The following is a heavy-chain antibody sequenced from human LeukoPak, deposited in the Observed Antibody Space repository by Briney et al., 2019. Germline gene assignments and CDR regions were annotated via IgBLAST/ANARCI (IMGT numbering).Heavy chain of an antibody. CDR3: ARDQIRYGDYVGY. CDR1: GFTFSSYW. CDR2: IKQDGSEK. V-gene: IGHV3-7*01. J-gene: IGHJ4*02. Sequence: GGSLRLSCAASGFTFSSYWMSWVRQAPGKGLEWVANIKQDGSEKYYVDSVKGRLTISRDNAKNSLYLQMNSLRAEDTAVYYCARDQIRYGDYVGYWGQGTLVTVSS. D-gene: IGHD4-17*01.